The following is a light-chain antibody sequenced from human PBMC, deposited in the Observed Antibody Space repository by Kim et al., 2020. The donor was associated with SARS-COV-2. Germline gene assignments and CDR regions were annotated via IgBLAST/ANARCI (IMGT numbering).Light chain of an antibody. CDR1: SSDVGGYNY. J-gene: IGLJ2*01. Sequence: QSALTQPASVSGSPGQSITTSCTGTSSDVGGYNYVSWYQQHPGKAPKLRIYDVSKRPSGVSNRFSGSKSGNTASLTISGLHAEDEADYYCSSYTSRSTNVVFGGGTQLTVL. CDR3: SSYTSRSTNVV. CDR2: DVS. V-gene: IGLV2-14*01.